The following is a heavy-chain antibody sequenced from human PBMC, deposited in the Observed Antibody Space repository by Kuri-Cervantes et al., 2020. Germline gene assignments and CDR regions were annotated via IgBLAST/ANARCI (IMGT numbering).Heavy chain of an antibody. CDR1: GFTFSSYW. CDR3: AKSFYRIVGATTLDY. J-gene: IGHJ4*02. V-gene: IGHV3-74*01. CDR2: INSDGSST. Sequence: GESLRLSCAASGFTFSSYWMHWVRQAPGKGLVWVSRINSDGSSTSYADSVKGRFTISRDNSKNTLYLQMNSLRAEDTAVYYCAKSFYRIVGATTLDYWGQGTLVTVSS. D-gene: IGHD1-26*01.